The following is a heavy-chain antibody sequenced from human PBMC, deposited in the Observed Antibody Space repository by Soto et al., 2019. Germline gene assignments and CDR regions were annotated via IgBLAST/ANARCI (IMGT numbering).Heavy chain of an antibody. CDR3: VRRVWGFGYYYYYGMDV. V-gene: IGHV4-39*01. CDR2: IYYSGST. Sequence: SETLSLTCTVSGGSISSSSYYWGWIRQPPGKGLEWIGSIYYSGSTYYNPSLKSRVTISVDTSKNQFSLKLSSVTAADTAVYYCVRRVWGFGYYYYYGMDVWGQGTTVTVSS. J-gene: IGHJ6*02. D-gene: IGHD3-16*01. CDR1: GGSISSSSYY.